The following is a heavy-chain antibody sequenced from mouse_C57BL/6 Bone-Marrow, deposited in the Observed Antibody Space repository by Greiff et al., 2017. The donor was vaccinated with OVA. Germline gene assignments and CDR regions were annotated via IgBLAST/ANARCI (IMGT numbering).Heavy chain of an antibody. CDR2: INPSNGGT. Sequence: QVQLQQPGTELVKPGASVKLSCKASGYTFTSYWMHWVKQRPGQGLEWIGNINPSNGGTNYNEKFKSKATLTVDKSSSTAYMQLSSLTSEDSAVYDGALPPTGWYFDVWGTGTTVTVSS. D-gene: IGHD1-1*01. CDR1: GYTFTSYW. V-gene: IGHV1-53*01. J-gene: IGHJ1*03. CDR3: ALPPTGWYFDV.